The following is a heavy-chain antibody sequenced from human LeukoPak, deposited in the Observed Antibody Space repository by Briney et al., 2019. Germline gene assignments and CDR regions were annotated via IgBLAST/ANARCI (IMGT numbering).Heavy chain of an antibody. CDR2: ISYDGSNK. V-gene: IGHV3-30*04. CDR1: GFTFSSYA. D-gene: IGHD3-22*01. Sequence: GGSLRLSCAASGFTFSSYAMHWVRQAPGKGLEWVAVISYDGSNKYYADSVKGRFTISRDNSKNTLYLQMNSLRAEDTAVYYCARGTAYYYDSSGYYSYGGYYFDYWGQGTLVTVSS. J-gene: IGHJ4*02. CDR3: ARGTAYYYDSSGYYSYGGYYFDY.